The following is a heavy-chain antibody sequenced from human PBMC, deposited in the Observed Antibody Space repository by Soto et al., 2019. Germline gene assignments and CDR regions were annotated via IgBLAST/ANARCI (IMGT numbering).Heavy chain of an antibody. CDR2: ISGSGGST. CDR1: GFTFSSYA. CDR3: AKAKTYIIAVAASDV. D-gene: IGHD6-19*01. V-gene: IGHV3-23*01. J-gene: IGHJ6*04. Sequence: PGGSLRLSCAASGFTFSSYAMSWVRQAPGKGLEWVSAISGSGGSTYYADSVKGRFTISRDNSKNTLYLQMNSLRAEDTAVYYCAKAKTYIIAVAASDVWGKGTTVTVSS.